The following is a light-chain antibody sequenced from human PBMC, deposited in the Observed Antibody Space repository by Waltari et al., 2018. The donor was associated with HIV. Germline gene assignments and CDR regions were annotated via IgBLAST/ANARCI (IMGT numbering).Light chain of an antibody. CDR1: SSDVGGYDY. CDR2: EVS. Sequence: QSALTQSASVSGSPGQSITISCTGTSSDVGGYDYVSWYQQHPGKAPTLMIYEVSHRPSGVFTLFFGSKSGNTASLIISGVQAEDEADYYCTSYTSSTTLVFGTGTKVTVL. V-gene: IGLV2-14*01. J-gene: IGLJ1*01. CDR3: TSYTSSTTLV.